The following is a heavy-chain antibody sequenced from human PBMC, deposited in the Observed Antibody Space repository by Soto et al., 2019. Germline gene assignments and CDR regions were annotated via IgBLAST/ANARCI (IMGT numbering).Heavy chain of an antibody. CDR3: ARISLGPAPTDAFDI. D-gene: IGHD1-26*01. CDR1: GYTFTKFG. Sequence: QVQLVQSGAEVKKPGASVKVSCKASGYTFTKFGISWERQAPGQGLEWLGWLSTYREDRNYAQRVQDRVSMTTDTSTSTAYMELRTLISDDTAVYYCARISLGPAPTDAFDIWGQGKMVTVSS. J-gene: IGHJ3*02. CDR2: LSTYREDR. V-gene: IGHV1-18*01.